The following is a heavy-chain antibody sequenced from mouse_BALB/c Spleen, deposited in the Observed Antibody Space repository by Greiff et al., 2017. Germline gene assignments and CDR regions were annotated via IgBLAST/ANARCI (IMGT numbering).Heavy chain of an antibody. D-gene: IGHD1-1*01. J-gene: IGHJ4*01. Sequence: EVQRVESGPELVKPGASMKISCKASGYSFTGYTMNWVKQSHGKNLEWIGLINPYNGGTSYNQKFKGKATLTVDKSSSTAYMELLSLTSEDSAVYYCARLDGSSYVYAMDYWGQGTSVTVSS. V-gene: IGHV1-18*01. CDR1: GYSFTGYT. CDR3: ARLDGSSYVYAMDY. CDR2: INPYNGGT.